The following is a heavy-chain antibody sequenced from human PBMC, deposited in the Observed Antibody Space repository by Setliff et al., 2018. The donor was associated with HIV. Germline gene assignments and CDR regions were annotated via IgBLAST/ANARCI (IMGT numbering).Heavy chain of an antibody. V-gene: IGHV4-38-2*02. CDR1: GYAISSGYY. CDR2: IYNRGST. Sequence: SETLSLTCAVSGYAISSGYYWGWIRRPPGEGLEWIGSIYNRGSTYYNPSLKSRVTISVDTSKNQFSLKLSSVTAADTAVYYCARELLRSWDGSENSYKPYYFDYWVQGTLVTVSS. D-gene: IGHD3-10*01. CDR3: ARELLRSWDGSENSYKPYYFDY. J-gene: IGHJ4*02.